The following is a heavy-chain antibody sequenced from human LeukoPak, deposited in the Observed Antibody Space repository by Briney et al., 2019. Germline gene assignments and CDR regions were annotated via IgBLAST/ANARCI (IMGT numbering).Heavy chain of an antibody. CDR2: IYSGGST. V-gene: IGHV3-53*01. D-gene: IGHD3-9*01. CDR1: GFTVSYNY. Sequence: GGSLRLSCAASGFTVSYNYMSWVRQAPGKGLEWVSGIYSGGSTYHADSVKGRFTISRDNSKNTLYFQMNSLRAEDTAVYYCASTPPRYLGYFDYWGQGTLVTVSS. CDR3: ASTPPRYLGYFDY. J-gene: IGHJ4*02.